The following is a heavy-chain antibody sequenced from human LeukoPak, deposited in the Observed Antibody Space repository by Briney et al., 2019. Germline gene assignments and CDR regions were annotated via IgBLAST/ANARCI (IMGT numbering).Heavy chain of an antibody. CDR1: GFTFSTHA. J-gene: IGHJ4*02. CDR2: ISGSGGTT. CDR3: ASTYSKESRRVYFDY. Sequence: PGGSLRLSCAASGFTFSTHAMSWVRQAPGKGLEWVSSISGSGGTTYYADSVKGRFTISRDNSKETLYLQMNSLRAEDTAVYYCASTYSKESRRVYFDYWGQGTLVTVSS. D-gene: IGHD2-21*01. V-gene: IGHV3-23*01.